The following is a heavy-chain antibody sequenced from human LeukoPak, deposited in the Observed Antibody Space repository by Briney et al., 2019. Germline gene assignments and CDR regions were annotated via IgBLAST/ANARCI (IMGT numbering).Heavy chain of an antibody. Sequence: GGSLRLSCAASGFTFSSYAMSWVRQAPGKGLERVSAISGSGGSTYYADSVNGRFTISRDNSKNTLYLQMNSLRAEDTAVYYCAKVDLTVTSRHFDYWGQGTLVTVSS. V-gene: IGHV3-23*01. CDR1: GFTFSSYA. J-gene: IGHJ4*02. D-gene: IGHD4-17*01. CDR2: ISGSGGST. CDR3: AKVDLTVTSRHFDY.